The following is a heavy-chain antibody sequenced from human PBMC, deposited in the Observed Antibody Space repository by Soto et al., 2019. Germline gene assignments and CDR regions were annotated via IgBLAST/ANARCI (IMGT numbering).Heavy chain of an antibody. Sequence: QVQLVESGGGVVQPGRSLRLSCAASGFTFSSYGMHWVRQAPGKGLEWVAVIWYDGSNKYYADSVKGRFTISRDNSKNTLYLQMNSLRAEDTAVYYCARWDMVREGVDYWGQGTLVTVSS. CDR1: GFTFSSYG. CDR2: IWYDGSNK. J-gene: IGHJ4*02. D-gene: IGHD3-10*01. V-gene: IGHV3-33*01. CDR3: ARWDMVREGVDY.